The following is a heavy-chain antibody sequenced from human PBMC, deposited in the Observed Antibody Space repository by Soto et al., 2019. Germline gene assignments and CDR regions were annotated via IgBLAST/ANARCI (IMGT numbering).Heavy chain of an antibody. D-gene: IGHD6-19*01. CDR1: GYTFTSYY. CDR3: ARDGGWQPDY. V-gene: IGHV1-18*04. J-gene: IGHJ4*02. Sequence: ASVKVSCKASGYTFTSYYMHWVRQAPGQGLEWMGWISTYNGDTNYAQTFQGRVTMTTDTSTSTAYMELRSLRSDDTAVYYCARDGGWQPDYWGQGTLVTVSS. CDR2: ISTYNGDT.